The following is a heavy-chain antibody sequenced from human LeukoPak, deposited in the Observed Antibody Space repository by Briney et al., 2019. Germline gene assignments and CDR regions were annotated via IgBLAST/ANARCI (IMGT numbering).Heavy chain of an antibody. V-gene: IGHV4-4*09. J-gene: IGHJ4*02. CDR2: IYTSGST. D-gene: IGHD3-22*01. CDR1: GGSISSYY. Sequence: SETPSLTCTVSGGSISSYYWSWIRQPPGKGLEWIGYIYTSGSTNYNPSLKSRVTISVDTSKNQFSLKLSSVTAADTAVYYCARLVTYSDSSGYYYDYWGQGTLVTVSS. CDR3: ARLVTYSDSSGYYYDY.